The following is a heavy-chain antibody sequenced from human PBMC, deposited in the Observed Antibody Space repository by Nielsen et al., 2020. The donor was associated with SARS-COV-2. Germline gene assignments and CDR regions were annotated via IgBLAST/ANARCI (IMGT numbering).Heavy chain of an antibody. CDR1: GFTFNDYA. J-gene: IGHJ4*02. Sequence: GGSLRLSCAASGFTFNDYAMSWVRQAPGKGLEWVSTISGRGGSTYYADSVKGRFTISRDNSKNTLYLQLNSLRAEDTAVFYCAKISGSQRHYFDFWGQGALVTVSS. V-gene: IGHV3-23*01. D-gene: IGHD1-26*01. CDR2: ISGRGGST. CDR3: AKISGSQRHYFDF.